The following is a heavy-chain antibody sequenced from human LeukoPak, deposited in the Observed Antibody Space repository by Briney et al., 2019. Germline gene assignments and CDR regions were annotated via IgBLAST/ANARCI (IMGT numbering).Heavy chain of an antibody. CDR1: AFTFRSYG. V-gene: IGHV3-30*02. CDR2: NRCYGSNK. D-gene: IGHD6-19*01. CDR3: ARAYSSGWFPLDDYYYYYIDV. Sequence: GGSLRLSCAASAFTFRSYGMHWVRQAPGKGLEWVAFNRCYGSNKYYADSGKGRFTIPRGNAKNSLYLQMNSLRAEDTAVYYCARAYSSGWFPLDDYYYYYIDVWGKGTTVSISS. J-gene: IGHJ6*03.